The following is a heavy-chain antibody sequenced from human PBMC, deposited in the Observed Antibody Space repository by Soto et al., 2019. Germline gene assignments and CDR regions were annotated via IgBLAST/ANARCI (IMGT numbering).Heavy chain of an antibody. D-gene: IGHD2-15*01. CDR3: ARHRENCRGGSCYSLGAFDI. Sequence: SETLYLTCTVYGGSISSSSYYWGWIRQCLGKGQEWIGSIYYSGSTYYNPSLKSRVTISVDTSKIQFSLKLSSVTAADTALYYCARHRENCRGGSCYSLGAFDIWGQGTMVT. J-gene: IGHJ3*02. CDR1: GGSISSSSYY. V-gene: IGHV4-39*01. CDR2: IYYSGST.